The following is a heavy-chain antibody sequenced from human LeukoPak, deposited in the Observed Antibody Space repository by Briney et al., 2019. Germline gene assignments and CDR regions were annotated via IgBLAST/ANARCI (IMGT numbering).Heavy chain of an antibody. V-gene: IGHV3-15*01. CDR3: TTEDFWYSSSWYGGDY. CDR2: IKSKTDGGTT. Sequence: GGSLRLSCAASGFTFSNAWMSWVRQAPGKGLEWVGRIKSKTDGGTTDYAAPVKGRFTISRDDSKNTLYLQMNSLKAEDTAVYYCTTEDFWYSSSWYGGDYWGQGTLVTVSS. CDR1: GFTFSNAW. D-gene: IGHD6-13*01. J-gene: IGHJ4*02.